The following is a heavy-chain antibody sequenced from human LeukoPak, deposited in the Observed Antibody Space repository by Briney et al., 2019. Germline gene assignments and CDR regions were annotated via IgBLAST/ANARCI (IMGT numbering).Heavy chain of an antibody. CDR1: GFTFSSYE. J-gene: IGHJ4*02. CDR3: AKDKGNNVGYFYYFDY. D-gene: IGHD3-22*01. V-gene: IGHV3-48*03. Sequence: GGSLRLSCAASGFTFSSYEMNWVRQAPGKGLEWVSYISSSGSTIYYADSVKGRFTISRDNAKNSLYLQMNSLRAEDTAVYYCAKDKGNNVGYFYYFDYWGQGTLVTVSS. CDR2: ISSSGSTI.